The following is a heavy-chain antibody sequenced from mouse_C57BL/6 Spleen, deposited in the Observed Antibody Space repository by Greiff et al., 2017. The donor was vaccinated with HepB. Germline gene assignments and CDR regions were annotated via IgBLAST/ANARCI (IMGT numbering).Heavy chain of an antibody. CDR2: INPNNGGT. V-gene: IGHV1-18*01. D-gene: IGHD2-4*01. Sequence: EVQLQQSGPELVKPGASVKIPCKASGYTFTDYNMDWVKQSHGKSLEWIGDINPNNGGTIYNQKFKGKATLTVDKSSSTAYMELRSLTSEDTAVYYCARSGVYDYDWGFGYWGQGTTLTVSS. CDR3: ARSGVYDYDWGFGY. J-gene: IGHJ2*01. CDR1: GYTFTDYN.